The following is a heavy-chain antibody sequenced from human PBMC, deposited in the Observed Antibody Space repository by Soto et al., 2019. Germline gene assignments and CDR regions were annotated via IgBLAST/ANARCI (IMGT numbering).Heavy chain of an antibody. D-gene: IGHD1-26*01. CDR3: ARYRFSGSKWSKFDY. CDR1: GVTVSSGAYY. Sequence: QVQLQQSGPGLVKPSQTLSLTCTVSGVTVSSGAYYWSWIRQHPGKGLEWIGNIYYNGSTYYSPSLQSRVVISVDASKNQFSLRLSSVTAAETAVYYCARYRFSGSKWSKFDYWGQGTLVSVSS. J-gene: IGHJ4*02. V-gene: IGHV4-31*03. CDR2: IYYNGST.